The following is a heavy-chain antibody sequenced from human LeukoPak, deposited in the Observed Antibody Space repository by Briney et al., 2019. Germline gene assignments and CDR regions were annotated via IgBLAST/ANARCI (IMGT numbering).Heavy chain of an antibody. CDR1: GYTFTSYD. CDR3: ARCIAADWYFDL. D-gene: IGHD6-13*01. Sequence: ASVKVSCKASGYTFTSYDINWVRQATGQGLEWMGWMNPNSGNTGYAQKFQGRVTMTRNTSISTAYMELSSLRSEDTAVYYRARCIAADWYFDLWGRGTLVTVSS. CDR2: MNPNSGNT. V-gene: IGHV1-8*01. J-gene: IGHJ2*01.